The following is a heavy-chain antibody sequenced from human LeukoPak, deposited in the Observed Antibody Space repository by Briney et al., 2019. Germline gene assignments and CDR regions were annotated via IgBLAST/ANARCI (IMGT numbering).Heavy chain of an antibody. D-gene: IGHD6-19*01. CDR1: GFTFSSYS. Sequence: GGSLRLSCAASGFTFSSYSVNWVRQAPGKGLEWVSYISSSSSTIYYADSVKGRFTVSRDNAKDSLYLQMNSLRAEDTAVYYCAKVHSSGWYRIPFDAFDIWGQGTMVTVSS. J-gene: IGHJ3*02. CDR3: AKVHSSGWYRIPFDAFDI. V-gene: IGHV3-48*01. CDR2: ISSSSSTI.